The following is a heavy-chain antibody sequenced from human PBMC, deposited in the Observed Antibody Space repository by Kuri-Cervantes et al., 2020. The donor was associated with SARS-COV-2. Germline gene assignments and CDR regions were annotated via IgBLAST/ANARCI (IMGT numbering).Heavy chain of an antibody. CDR3: VRDYFDASGVGWFDP. D-gene: IGHD3-22*01. CDR2: IFSTGST. CDR1: GDSMSNYY. V-gene: IGHV4-59*01. Sequence: GSLRLSCTVSGDSMSNYYWTWIRQPPGKGLEWIGYIFSTGSTRYNPSLESRVSISIDTSKKQFSLKMTSVTAADTAVYFCVRDYFDASGVGWFDPWGPGTLVTVSS. J-gene: IGHJ5*02.